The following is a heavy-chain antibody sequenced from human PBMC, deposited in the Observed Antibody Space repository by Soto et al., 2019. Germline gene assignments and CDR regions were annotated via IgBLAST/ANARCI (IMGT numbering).Heavy chain of an antibody. D-gene: IGHD6-6*01. V-gene: IGHV1-69*13. J-gene: IGHJ4*02. CDR2: IIPIFGTA. CDR1: GGTFSSYA. Sequence: GASVKVSCKASGGTFSSYAISWVRQAPGQGLEWMGGIIPIFGTANYAQKFQGRVTITADESTSTAYMELSSLRSEDTAVYYCAKDITGSSPFFDYWGQGTLVTVSS. CDR3: AKDITGSSPFFDY.